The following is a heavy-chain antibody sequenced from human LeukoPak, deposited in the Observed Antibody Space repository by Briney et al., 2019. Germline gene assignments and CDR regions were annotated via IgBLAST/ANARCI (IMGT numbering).Heavy chain of an antibody. CDR1: GGSISSSSYY. CDR2: IYYSGST. J-gene: IGHJ5*02. CDR3: ARCRRGEWFDP. V-gene: IGHV4-39*07. Sequence: SETLSLTCTVSGGSISSSSYYWGWIRQPPGKGLEWIGSIYYSGSTYYNPSLKSRVTISVDTSKNQFSLKLSSVTAADTAVYYCARCRRGEWFDPWGQGTLVTVSS.